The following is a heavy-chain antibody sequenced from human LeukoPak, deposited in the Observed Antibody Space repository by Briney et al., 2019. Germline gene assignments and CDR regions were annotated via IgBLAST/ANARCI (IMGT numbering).Heavy chain of an antibody. CDR1: GFTFSSYA. Sequence: GGSLRLSCAASGFTFSSYAMHWVRQAPGKGLEWVAVISYDGSNKYYADSVKGRFTISRDNSKNTLYLQMNSLRAEDAAVYYCARDMGSSRNYYYGMDVWGQGTTVTVSS. J-gene: IGHJ6*02. CDR2: ISYDGSNK. V-gene: IGHV3-30*04. D-gene: IGHD6-13*01. CDR3: ARDMGSSRNYYYGMDV.